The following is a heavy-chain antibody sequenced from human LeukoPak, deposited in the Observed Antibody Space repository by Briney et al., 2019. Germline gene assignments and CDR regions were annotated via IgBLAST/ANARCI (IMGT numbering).Heavy chain of an antibody. CDR1: GFTFSSYA. Sequence: GGSLRLSCAASGFTFSSYAMSWVRQAPGKGLEWVSAISGSGGSTYYADSVKGRFTISRDNSKNTLYLQMNSLRAEDTAVYYCAKVVARDIVVVVAATYYFDYWGQGTLVTVPS. V-gene: IGHV3-23*01. CDR2: ISGSGGST. J-gene: IGHJ4*02. D-gene: IGHD2-15*01. CDR3: AKVVARDIVVVVAATYYFDY.